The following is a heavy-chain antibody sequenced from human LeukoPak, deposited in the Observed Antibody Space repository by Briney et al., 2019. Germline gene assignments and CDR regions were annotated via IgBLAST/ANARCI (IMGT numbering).Heavy chain of an antibody. Sequence: ASVKVSCKASGYTFTGYHMRWVRRAPGQGLEWMGRTNPNSGDTNYAQKFQGRVTMTRDTSISTAYMELSRLRSDDTAVYYCARDYCSSTSCLFDYWGQGALVTVSS. CDR3: ARDYCSSTSCLFDY. CDR2: TNPNSGDT. J-gene: IGHJ4*02. V-gene: IGHV1-2*06. D-gene: IGHD2-2*01. CDR1: GYTFTGYH.